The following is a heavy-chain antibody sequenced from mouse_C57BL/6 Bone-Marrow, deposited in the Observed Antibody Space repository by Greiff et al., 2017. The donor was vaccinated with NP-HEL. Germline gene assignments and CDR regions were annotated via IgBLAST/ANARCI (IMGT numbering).Heavy chain of an antibody. CDR1: GYTFTSYG. Sequence: EVMLVESGAELVRPGSSVKMSCKTSGYTFTSYGINWVKQRPGQGLEWIGYIYIGNGYTEYNEKFKGKATLTSDTSSSTAYMQLSSLTSEDSAIYFCARFTTVVYYYAMDYWGQGTSVTVSS. J-gene: IGHJ4*01. CDR3: ARFTTVVYYYAMDY. CDR2: IYIGNGYT. V-gene: IGHV1-58*01. D-gene: IGHD1-1*01.